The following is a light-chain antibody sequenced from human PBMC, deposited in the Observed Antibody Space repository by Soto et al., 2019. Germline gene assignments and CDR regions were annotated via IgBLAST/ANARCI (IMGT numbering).Light chain of an antibody. V-gene: IGKV1-39*01. CDR2: AAS. CDR3: QQSLRNPFT. CDR1: QSISSY. J-gene: IGKJ3*01. Sequence: DIQMTQSPSSLSASVGDRVNITCRASQSISSYLNWYQQKPGKAPKLLVYAASRLQSGVPSRFSGTGSGTDFTLTISSLQPEDFATYYCQQSLRNPFTFGPGNKLDIK.